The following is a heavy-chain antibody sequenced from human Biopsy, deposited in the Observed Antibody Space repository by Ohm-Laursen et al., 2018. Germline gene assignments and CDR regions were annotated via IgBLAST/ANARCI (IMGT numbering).Heavy chain of an antibody. V-gene: IGHV3-9*01. J-gene: IGHJ4*02. CDR1: GFIFYDHV. D-gene: IGHD3-3*01. Sequence: SLRLSCSASGFIFYDHVMHWVRQAPGKGLEWVSGISWDGGSEGYADSVKGRFTISRDNAKNSLFLQMNSLTTEDTALYYCVRGYSSSWSGYLDHWGQGTLVTVSS. CDR2: ISWDGGSE. CDR3: VRGYSSSWSGYLDH.